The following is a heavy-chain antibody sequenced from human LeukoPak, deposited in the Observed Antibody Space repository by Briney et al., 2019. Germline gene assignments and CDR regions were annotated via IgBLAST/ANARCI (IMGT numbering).Heavy chain of an antibody. CDR3: AREEWFDP. V-gene: IGHV4-30-4*01. CDR1: GGSISSGVYY. J-gene: IGHJ5*02. Sequence: SETLSLTCTVSGGSISSGVYYWSWIRQPPGKGLEWIGHIDYSGSTYYNPSLKSRVTISVDTSKNQFSLELSSVTAADTAVYYCAREEWFDPWGQGTLVTVSS. CDR2: IDYSGST.